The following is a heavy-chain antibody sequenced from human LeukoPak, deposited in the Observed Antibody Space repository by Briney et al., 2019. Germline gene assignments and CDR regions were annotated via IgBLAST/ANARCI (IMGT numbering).Heavy chain of an antibody. CDR3: ARAPPIYNILTGYLSYYFDY. Sequence: PSETLSLTCTVSGYSINSGYYWGWIRQPPGKGLEWIGTIYHSGTTYHNPSLKSRVTISADTSKNQFSLKLSSVTAADTAVYYCARAPPIYNILTGYLSYYFDYWGQGTLVAVSS. V-gene: IGHV4-38-2*02. CDR1: GYSINSGYY. J-gene: IGHJ4*02. CDR2: IYHSGTT. D-gene: IGHD3-9*01.